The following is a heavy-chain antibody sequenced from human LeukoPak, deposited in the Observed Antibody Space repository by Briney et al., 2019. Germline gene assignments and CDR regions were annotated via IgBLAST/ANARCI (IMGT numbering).Heavy chain of an antibody. J-gene: IGHJ5*02. CDR1: GGPFSGYY. Sequence: SETLSLTCAVYGGPFSGYYGSGIRQPRGKGLEWMGEINHSGSTNYNPSLKSRVTISVDTSKNQFSLKLSSVTAADTAVYYCARGRTYSSSRWFDPWGQGTLVTVSS. V-gene: IGHV4-34*01. CDR3: ARGRTYSSSRWFDP. CDR2: INHSGST. D-gene: IGHD6-13*01.